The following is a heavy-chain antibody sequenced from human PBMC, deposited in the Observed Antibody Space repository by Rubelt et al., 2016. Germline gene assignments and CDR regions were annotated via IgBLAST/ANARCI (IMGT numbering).Heavy chain of an antibody. CDR1: GYTFTTYA. Sequence: QVQLVQSGAEVKKPGASVKVSCKASGYTFTTYAMHWVRQAPGQGLEWMGWINGGNGNTKYSQKFQGRVTITRDTSATTAYIELSSLRFEDTAVYDWARVPSFTSRGDSWGQGTLVTVSS. J-gene: IGHJ4*02. V-gene: IGHV1-3*01. D-gene: IGHD2-2*01. CDR3: ARVPSFTSRGDS. CDR2: INGGNGNT.